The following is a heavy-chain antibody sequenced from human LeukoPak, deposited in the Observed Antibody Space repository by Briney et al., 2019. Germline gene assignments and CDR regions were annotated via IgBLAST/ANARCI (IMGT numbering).Heavy chain of an antibody. CDR3: ARTPSGYSGYDLGDWFDP. V-gene: IGHV3-48*02. Sequence: GGSLRLSCAASGFTFSSYSMNWVRQAPGKGLEWVSYISNSSSTIYYADSVKGRFTISRDNAKNSLYLQMNSLRDEDTAVYYCARTPSGYSGYDLGDWFDPWGQGTLVTVSS. J-gene: IGHJ5*02. CDR2: ISNSSSTI. CDR1: GFTFSSYS. D-gene: IGHD5-12*01.